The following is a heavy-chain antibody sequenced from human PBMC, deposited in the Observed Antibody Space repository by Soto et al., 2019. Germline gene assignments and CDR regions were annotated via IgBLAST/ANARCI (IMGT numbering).Heavy chain of an antibody. CDR3: ARVYSGSYSHFDY. CDR1: GGSISSSNW. V-gene: IGHV4-4*02. J-gene: IGHJ4*02. CDR2: IYHSGST. D-gene: IGHD1-26*01. Sequence: SETLSLTCAVSGGSISSSNWWSWVRQPPGKGLEWIGEIYHSGSTNYNPSLKSRVTISVDKSKNQFSLKLSSVTAADTAVYYCARVYSGSYSHFDYWGQGTLVTVSS.